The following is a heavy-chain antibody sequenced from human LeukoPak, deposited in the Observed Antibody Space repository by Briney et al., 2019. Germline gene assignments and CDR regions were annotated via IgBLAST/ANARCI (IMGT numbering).Heavy chain of an antibody. Sequence: SETLSLTCAVYGGSFSGYYWSWIRQPPGKGLEWIGEINHSGSTNYNPSLKSRVTISVDTSKNQFSLKLSSVTAADTAVYYCASGSSSWTSSLCYFDYWGQGTLVTVSS. CDR3: ASGSSSWTSSLCYFDY. J-gene: IGHJ4*02. V-gene: IGHV4-34*01. D-gene: IGHD6-13*01. CDR2: INHSGST. CDR1: GGSFSGYY.